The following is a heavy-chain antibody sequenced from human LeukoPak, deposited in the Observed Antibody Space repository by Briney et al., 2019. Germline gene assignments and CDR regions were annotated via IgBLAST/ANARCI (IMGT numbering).Heavy chain of an antibody. J-gene: IGHJ4*02. CDR2: IYPGDSDT. CDR1: GYSFTRYW. D-gene: IGHD5-24*01. V-gene: IGHV5-51*01. Sequence: GESLKISCKGSGYSFTRYWIGWVRQMPWKGLEWMGIIYPGDSDTRYSPSFQGQVTISADKSISTAYLQWSSLKASDTAMYYCARRGYNFGRYYYFDYWGQGTLVTVSS. CDR3: ARRGYNFGRYYYFDY.